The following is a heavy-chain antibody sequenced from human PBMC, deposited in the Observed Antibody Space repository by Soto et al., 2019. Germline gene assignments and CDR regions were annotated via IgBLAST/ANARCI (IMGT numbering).Heavy chain of an antibody. V-gene: IGHV1-69*13. Sequence: ASVKVSCKASGGTFSSYAISWVRQAPGQGLEWMGGIIPTFGTANYAQKFQGRVTITADESTSTAYMELSSLRSEDTAVYYCARDCSGGSCYPPRPGMDVWGQGTTVTVSS. D-gene: IGHD2-15*01. CDR1: GGTFSSYA. CDR2: IIPTFGTA. J-gene: IGHJ6*02. CDR3: ARDCSGGSCYPPRPGMDV.